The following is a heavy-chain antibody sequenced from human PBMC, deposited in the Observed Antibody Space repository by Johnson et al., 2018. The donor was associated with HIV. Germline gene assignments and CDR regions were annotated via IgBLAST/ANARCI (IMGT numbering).Heavy chain of an antibody. Sequence: VQLVESGGGLVQPGGSLRLSCAASGFTFSSYAMSWVRQAPGKGLEWVSSISGSGGTTYYADSVKGRFTISRDNSKNTLYLQMSSLRAEDTALYYCARVWSGSYYSNAFDIWGQGTMVTVSS. D-gene: IGHD1-26*01. CDR1: GFTFSSYA. CDR3: ARVWSGSYYSNAFDI. J-gene: IGHJ3*02. CDR2: ISGSGGTT. V-gene: IGHV3-23*04.